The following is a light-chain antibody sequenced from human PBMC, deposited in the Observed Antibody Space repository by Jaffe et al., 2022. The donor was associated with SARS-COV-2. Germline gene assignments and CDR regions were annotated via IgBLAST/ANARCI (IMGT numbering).Light chain of an antibody. V-gene: IGLV1-51*02. CDR1: SSNIGNNY. Sequence: QSVLTQPPSISAAPGQKVTISCSGGSSNIGNNYVSWFQQLPGTAPQVLIYDNDKRPSGIPDRFSASKSGTSATLGITGLQTGDEADYYCATWDNGLVFGGGTKLTVL. J-gene: IGLJ2*01. CDR3: ATWDNGLV. CDR2: DND.